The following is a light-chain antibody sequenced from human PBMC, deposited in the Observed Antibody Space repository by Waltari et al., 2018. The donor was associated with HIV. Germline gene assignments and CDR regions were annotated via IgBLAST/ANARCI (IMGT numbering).Light chain of an antibody. V-gene: IGKV3-20*01. CDR3: QQYGSSPWT. Sequence: EIVLTQSPDTLSLSPGARAILSCRASQSVGSNYLAWHQQRPGQAPRLLIFGASSRATGIPDRFRASGSGTDFTLTISRLEPEDFAVYYCQQYGSSPWTFGQGTKVEIK. J-gene: IGKJ1*01. CDR2: GAS. CDR1: QSVGSNY.